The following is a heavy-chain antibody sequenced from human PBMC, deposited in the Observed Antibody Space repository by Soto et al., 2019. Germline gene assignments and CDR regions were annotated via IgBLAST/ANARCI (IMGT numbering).Heavy chain of an antibody. CDR1: GGSVSSGSYS. D-gene: IGHD3-3*01. CDR2: IYYSGST. CDR3: ASTTGTIFGVVIYGMDV. J-gene: IGHJ6*02. Sequence: PSYTLSLTSTVSGGSVSSGSYSLSWNRQPPGKGLEWIGYIYYSGSTNYNPSLKSRVTISVDTSKNQFSLKLSSVTAADTAVYYCASTTGTIFGVVIYGMDVWGQGTTVTVSS. V-gene: IGHV4-61*01.